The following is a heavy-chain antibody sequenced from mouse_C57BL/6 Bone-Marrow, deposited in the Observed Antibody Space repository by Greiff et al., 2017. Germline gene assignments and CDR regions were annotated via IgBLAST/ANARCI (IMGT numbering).Heavy chain of an antibody. CDR2: IYPRDGST. D-gene: IGHD1-1*01. Sequence: VHLVESGPELVKPGASVKLSCKASGYTFTSYDINWVKQRPGQGLEWIGWIYPRDGSTKYNEKFKGKATLTVDTSSSTAYMELHSLTSEDSAVYFCARLEFDGSSGDWYFDAWGTGTTVTVSS. CDR3: ARLEFDGSSGDWYFDA. V-gene: IGHV1-85*01. J-gene: IGHJ1*03. CDR1: GYTFTSYD.